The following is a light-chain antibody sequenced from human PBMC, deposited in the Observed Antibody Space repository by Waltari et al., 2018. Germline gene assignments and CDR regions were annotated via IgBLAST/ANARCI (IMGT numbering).Light chain of an antibody. J-gene: IGLJ2*01. CDR2: GST. CDR1: GPNIGAGYA. Sequence: QSVLTQPPSVSGAPGQRVTIPCPGSGPNIGAGYAVHWYQQLPRAAPKLLIYGSTSRPLGVPDRFFGSTSGTSASLAITGLQAEDEADYYCQSYDTSLRVVFGGGTKLTVL. CDR3: QSYDTSLRVV. V-gene: IGLV1-40*01.